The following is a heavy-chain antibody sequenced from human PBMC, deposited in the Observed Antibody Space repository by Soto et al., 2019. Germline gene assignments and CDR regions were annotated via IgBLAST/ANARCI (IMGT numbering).Heavy chain of an antibody. J-gene: IGHJ5*02. CDR3: ARSRLVVVADTQWFDP. V-gene: IGHV1-18*04. D-gene: IGHD2-15*01. CDR2: ISAYNGNT. Sequence: QVQLVQSGAEVKKPGASVKVSCKASGYTFTSYGISWVRQAPGQGLEWMGWISAYNGNTNYAQKLQGRVTMTTDTSTSTAYMEVRSLRSDDTDVYYCARSRLVVVADTQWFDPWGQGTLVTVSS. CDR1: GYTFTSYG.